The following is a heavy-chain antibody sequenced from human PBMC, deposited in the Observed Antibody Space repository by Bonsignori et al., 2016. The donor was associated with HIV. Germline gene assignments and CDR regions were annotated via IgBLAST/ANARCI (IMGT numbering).Heavy chain of an antibody. V-gene: IGHV4-39*01. CDR3: ARHTFTYYYDSSGYYFDWFDP. J-gene: IGHJ5*02. CDR2: IYYSGST. D-gene: IGHD3-22*01. Sequence: QLQLQESGPGLVKPSETLSLTCTVSGGSISSSSYYWGWIRQPPGKGLEWIGSIYYSGSTYYNPSLKSRVTISVDTSKNQFSLKLSSVTAADTAVYYCARHTFTYYYDSSGYYFDWFDPWGQGTPGH. CDR1: GGSISSSSYY.